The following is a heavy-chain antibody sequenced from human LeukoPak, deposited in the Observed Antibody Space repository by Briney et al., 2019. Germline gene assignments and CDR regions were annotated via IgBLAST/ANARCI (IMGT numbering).Heavy chain of an antibody. CDR1: GYSISSNYY. V-gene: IGHV4-38-2*02. CDR3: ARVGQQSVHYYYYMDV. J-gene: IGHJ6*03. Sequence: SETLSLTCTASGYSISSNYYWGWIRPPPGEGLEWIGSMHHTGSTYYNPYLKSRVTISVDTSKNQFSLKFNFVTAADTAVYYCARVGQQSVHYYYYMDVWGKGTTVTVSS. CDR2: MHHTGST. D-gene: IGHD6-6*01.